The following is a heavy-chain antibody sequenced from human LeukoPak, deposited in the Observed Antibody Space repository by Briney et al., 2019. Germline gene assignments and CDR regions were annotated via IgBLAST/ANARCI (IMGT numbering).Heavy chain of an antibody. Sequence: GRSLRLSCAASGFAFDDYAMHWVRQAPGKGLEWVSGISWNSGSIGYADSVKGRFTISRDNAKNSLYLRMNSLRAEDTALYYCAKVSEGDWGQGTLVTVSS. CDR1: GFAFDDYA. V-gene: IGHV3-9*01. CDR3: AKVSEGD. CDR2: ISWNSGSI. J-gene: IGHJ4*02. D-gene: IGHD1-14*01.